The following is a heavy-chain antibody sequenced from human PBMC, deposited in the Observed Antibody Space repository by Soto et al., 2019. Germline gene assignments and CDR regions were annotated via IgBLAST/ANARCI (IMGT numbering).Heavy chain of an antibody. J-gene: IGHJ4*02. CDR3: ARYPPFGGIAVARGGDY. Sequence: QVQLVESGGGVVQPGRSLRLSCAASGFTFSSYGMHWVRQAPGKGLEWVAVIWYDGSNTYYADSVKGRFTISRDNSKNTLYLQMNSLRAEDTAVYYCARYPPFGGIAVARGGDYWGQGTLVTVSS. V-gene: IGHV3-33*01. CDR1: GFTFSSYG. D-gene: IGHD6-19*01. CDR2: IWYDGSNT.